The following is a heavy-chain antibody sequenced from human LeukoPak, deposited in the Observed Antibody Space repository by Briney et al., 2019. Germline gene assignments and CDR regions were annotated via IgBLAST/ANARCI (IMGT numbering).Heavy chain of an antibody. Sequence: PGGSLRLSCAASGFTFSSYSMNWVRQAPGKGLEWVSSISSSSSYIYYADSVKGRFTISRDNAKNSLYLQMNSLRAEDTAVYYCATEVPDYGDYGGFYDAFDIWGQGTMVTVSS. J-gene: IGHJ3*02. CDR1: GFTFSSYS. V-gene: IGHV3-21*01. D-gene: IGHD4-17*01. CDR3: ATEVPDYGDYGGFYDAFDI. CDR2: ISSSSSYI.